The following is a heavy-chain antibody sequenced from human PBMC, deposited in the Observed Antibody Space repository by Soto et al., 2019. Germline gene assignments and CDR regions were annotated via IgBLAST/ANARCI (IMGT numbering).Heavy chain of an antibody. CDR3: ARGYLPPYYYYGMDV. J-gene: IGHJ6*02. D-gene: IGHD3-9*01. Sequence: GASVKVSCKASGYTFTSYAMHWVRQAPGQRLEWMGWINAGNGNTKYSQKFQGRVTITRDTSANTAYMELSSLRSEDTAVYYCARGYLPPYYYYGMDVWGQGTTVTVSS. CDR2: INAGNGNT. CDR1: GYTFTSYA. V-gene: IGHV1-3*01.